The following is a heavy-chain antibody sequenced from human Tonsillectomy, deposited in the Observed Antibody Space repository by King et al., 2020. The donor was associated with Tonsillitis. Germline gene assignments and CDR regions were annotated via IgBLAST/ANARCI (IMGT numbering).Heavy chain of an antibody. Sequence: LQLQESGPGVVKPSETLSLTCTVSGGSIRTSDQYWAWIRQPPGTGLEWIGYMDYSGTIFYNPSLKSRITISGGTSENRFSLKLSSVTAADTAVYFCARYVSGSFDYWGQGALVTVSS. V-gene: IGHV4-39*01. D-gene: IGHD1-26*01. CDR1: GGSIRTSDQY. CDR2: MDYSGTI. J-gene: IGHJ4*02. CDR3: ARYVSGSFDY.